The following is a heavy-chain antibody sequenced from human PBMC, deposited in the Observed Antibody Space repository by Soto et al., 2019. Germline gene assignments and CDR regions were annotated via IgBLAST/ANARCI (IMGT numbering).Heavy chain of an antibody. CDR2: IIPIFGTA. V-gene: IGHV1-69*06. D-gene: IGHD6-13*01. Sequence: QVQLVQSGAEVKKPGSSVKVSCKASGGTFSSYAISWVRQAPGQGLEWMGGIIPIFGTANYAQKFQGRVTITADKCTSTAYMELSSLRSEDMAVYYCAREGSYSSPDNWFDPWGQGTLVTVSS. CDR3: AREGSYSSPDNWFDP. J-gene: IGHJ5*02. CDR1: GGTFSSYA.